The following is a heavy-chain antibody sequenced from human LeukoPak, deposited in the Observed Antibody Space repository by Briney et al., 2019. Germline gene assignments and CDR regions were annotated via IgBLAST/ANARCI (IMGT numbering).Heavy chain of an antibody. Sequence: PSETLSLTCSVSGGSISGRRYYWGWIGQPPGRGLEWIGSIHYDGATYYNPSLKSRVTMSVDTSKNQVSLKLRSGTAADTAVYYCARAPLAGHFDYWGQGTLVTVSS. V-gene: IGHV4-39*01. CDR1: GGSISGRRYY. CDR3: ARAPLAGHFDY. J-gene: IGHJ4*02. CDR2: IHYDGAT. D-gene: IGHD2-15*01.